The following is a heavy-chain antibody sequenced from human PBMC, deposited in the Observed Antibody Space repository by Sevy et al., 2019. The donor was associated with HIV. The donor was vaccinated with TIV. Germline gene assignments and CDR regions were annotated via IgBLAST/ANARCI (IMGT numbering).Heavy chain of an antibody. J-gene: IGHJ6*02. V-gene: IGHV3-15*01. CDR1: EFTFTNAW. Sequence: GGSLRLSCTASEFTFTNAWMSWVRQAPGKGLEWVGRIKSKNDGATTDYATTVKCRFTISKDDSKNTLYLDMNSLKTEDTGKCYGNTEAFDDERYYYHYFGMDVWGQGTTVTVSS. CDR2: IKSKNDGATT. CDR3: NTEAFDDERYYYHYFGMDV. D-gene: IGHD3-10*01.